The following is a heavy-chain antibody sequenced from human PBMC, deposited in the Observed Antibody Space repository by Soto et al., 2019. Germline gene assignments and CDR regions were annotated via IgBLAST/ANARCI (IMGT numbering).Heavy chain of an antibody. CDR3: ARAAAGIYYYHYGMDV. V-gene: IGHV5-51*01. J-gene: IGHJ6*02. CDR2: IYPGDSDT. D-gene: IGHD6-13*01. Sequence: GASLKISCKGSGYSFTSYWIGWVRQMPGKGLEWMGIIYPGDSDTRYSPSFQGQVTISADKSISTAYLQWSSLKASDTAMYYCARAAAGIYYYHYGMDVWGQGTSVTVSS. CDR1: GYSFTSYW.